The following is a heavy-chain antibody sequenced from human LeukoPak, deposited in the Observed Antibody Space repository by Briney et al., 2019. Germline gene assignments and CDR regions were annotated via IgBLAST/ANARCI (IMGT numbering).Heavy chain of an antibody. V-gene: IGHV3-30*04. Sequence: GGSLRLSCAASGFTFSTYAMTWVRQSPGKGLEWVAVISYDGSNKYYADSVKGRFTISRDNAKNSLYLQMNSLRAEDTALYYCAKDDSSSSYFDYWGQGTLVTVSS. CDR3: AKDDSSSSYFDY. CDR1: GFTFSTYA. CDR2: ISYDGSNK. J-gene: IGHJ4*02. D-gene: IGHD6-6*01.